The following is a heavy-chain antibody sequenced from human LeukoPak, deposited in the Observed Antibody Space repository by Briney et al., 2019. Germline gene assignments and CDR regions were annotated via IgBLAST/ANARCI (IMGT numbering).Heavy chain of an antibody. CDR1: GASIRSYY. CDR3: EKEGAAPGPDFDY. V-gene: IGHV4-4*07. Sequence: PSETLSLTCTVSGASIRSYYWSWLRQPAGKGLEWIGRIVPSGITNYNPSLESRVTMSVDTSKNQFSLNLKSVTAADTAVYYCEKEGAAPGPDFDYWGQGILVIVSS. J-gene: IGHJ4*02. D-gene: IGHD6-13*01. CDR2: IVPSGIT.